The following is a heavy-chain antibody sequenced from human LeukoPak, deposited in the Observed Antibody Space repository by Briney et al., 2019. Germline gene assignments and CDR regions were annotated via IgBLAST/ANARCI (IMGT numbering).Heavy chain of an antibody. D-gene: IGHD3-22*01. J-gene: IGHJ4*02. CDR3: ARDPSGDSSGYPFDH. CDR2: NPDSGVT. Sequence: NPDSGVTNYAQKFQGRVTMTRDTSISTAYMEVSRLRSDDTAVYYCARDPSGDSSGYPFDHWGQGTLVTVSS. V-gene: IGHV1-2*02.